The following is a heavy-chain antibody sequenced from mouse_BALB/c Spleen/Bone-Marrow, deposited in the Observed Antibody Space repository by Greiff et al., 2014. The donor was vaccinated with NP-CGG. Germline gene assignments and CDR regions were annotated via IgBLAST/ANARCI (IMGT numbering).Heavy chain of an antibody. J-gene: IGHJ1*01. CDR2: IRNKANGYTT. D-gene: IGHD2-1*01. V-gene: IGHV7-3*02. CDR1: GFTFTDYY. CDR3: ARDKNYGSYWYFDV. Sequence: EVKLMESGGGLVRPGGSLRLSCATSGFTFTDYYMSWVRQPPGKVLEWLGFIRNKANGYTTEYSASVKGRFTISRDNSQSILYLQMNTLRAEDSATYYCARDKNYGSYWYFDVWGAGTTVTVSS.